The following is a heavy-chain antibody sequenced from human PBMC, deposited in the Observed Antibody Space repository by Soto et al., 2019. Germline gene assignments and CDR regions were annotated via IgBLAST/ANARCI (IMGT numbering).Heavy chain of an antibody. CDR1: GGSISSSSYY. J-gene: IGHJ5*02. CDR2: IYYSGST. CDR3: ARQKVDRSGSYRYGNWFDP. D-gene: IGHD3-10*01. Sequence: SETLSLTCTVSGGSISSSSYYWGWIRQPPGKGLEWIGSIYYSGSTYYNPSLKSRVTISVDTSKNQFSLKLSSVTAADTAVYYCARQKVDRSGSYRYGNWFDPWGQGTLVTVSS. V-gene: IGHV4-39*01.